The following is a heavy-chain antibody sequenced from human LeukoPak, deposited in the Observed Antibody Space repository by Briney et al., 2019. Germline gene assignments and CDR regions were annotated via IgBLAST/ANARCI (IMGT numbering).Heavy chain of an antibody. D-gene: IGHD4-17*01. CDR2: INGAGSSI. CDR1: GFTFSSYW. V-gene: IGHV3-74*01. Sequence: GGSLRLSCAASGFTFSSYWMHWVRQTPGKGLVWVSRINGAGSSISYADSVKGRVTISRDNAKDTLYLQMNNLRAEDTAVYYCARGGDYKNDYWGQGTLVTVSS. J-gene: IGHJ4*02. CDR3: ARGGDYKNDY.